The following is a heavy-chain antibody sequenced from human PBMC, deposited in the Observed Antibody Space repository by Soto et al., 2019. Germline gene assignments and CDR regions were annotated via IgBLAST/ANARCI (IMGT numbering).Heavy chain of an antibody. CDR1: GGSISSGGYY. D-gene: IGHD2-15*01. V-gene: IGHV4-31*03. Sequence: SETLSLTCTVSGGSISSGGYYWSWIRQHPGKGLEWIGYIYYSGSTYYNPSLKSRVTISVDTSKNQFSLKLSSVTAADTAVYYCVTYCSGGSCYLDYWGQGTLVTVSS. CDR2: IYYSGST. CDR3: VTYCSGGSCYLDY. J-gene: IGHJ4*02.